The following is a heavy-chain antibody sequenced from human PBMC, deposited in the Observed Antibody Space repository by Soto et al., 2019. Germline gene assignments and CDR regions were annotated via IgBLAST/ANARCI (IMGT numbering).Heavy chain of an antibody. CDR1: GGSFIGYH. D-gene: IGHD3-22*01. Sequence: PSETLSLTCAGYGGSFIGYHWNWIRQPPGKGLEWVSIIYSVGRGGSIFYADSAKGRFTISRDSSKNTLYLQMNSLRAEDTAVYYCARDLDDGSGYWAYWGQGTLVTVSS. CDR3: ARDLDDGSGYWAY. CDR2: IYSVGRGGSI. V-gene: IGHV3-66*01. J-gene: IGHJ4*02.